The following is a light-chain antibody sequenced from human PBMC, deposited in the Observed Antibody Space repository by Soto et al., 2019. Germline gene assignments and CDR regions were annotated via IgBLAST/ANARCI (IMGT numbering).Light chain of an antibody. CDR2: YNN. CDR1: SCIIGSNT. CDR3: AAWDDSLYGWV. Sequence: QSVLTQPPSTSGTPRQRVTISCSGSSCIIGSNTVNWYQQLPGTAPTLIIYYNNQRPSGVPDRFSGSKSGTSASLAISRLQSEDEAHYYCAAWDDSLYGWVFGGGTKVTVL. J-gene: IGLJ3*02. V-gene: IGLV1-44*01.